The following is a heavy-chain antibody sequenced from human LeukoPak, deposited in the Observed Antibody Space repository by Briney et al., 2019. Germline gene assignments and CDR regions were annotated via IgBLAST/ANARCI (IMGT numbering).Heavy chain of an antibody. CDR2: INPNSGGT. V-gene: IGHV1-2*02. Sequence: ASVKVSCKASGYTFTGYYMHWVRQAPGQGLEWMGWINPNSGGTNYAQKFQGRVTMTRDTSISTAYMELSRLRSDDTAVYYCATDLDCSSTSCYSGDYWGQGTLVTVSS. D-gene: IGHD2-2*01. J-gene: IGHJ4*02. CDR1: GYTFTGYY. CDR3: ATDLDCSSTSCYSGDY.